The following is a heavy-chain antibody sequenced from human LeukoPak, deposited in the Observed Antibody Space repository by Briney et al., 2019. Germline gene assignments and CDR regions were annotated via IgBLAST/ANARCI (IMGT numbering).Heavy chain of an antibody. CDR3: AREMYVWGTYRLFDY. J-gene: IGHJ4*02. Sequence: GGSLRLSCAASGFTFSSYAMSWVRQAPGKGLEWVSAISGSGGSTYYADSVKGRFTISRDNSKNTLYLQMNSLRAEDTAVYYCAREMYVWGTYRLFDYWGQGTLVTVSS. V-gene: IGHV3-23*01. CDR2: ISGSGGST. CDR1: GFTFSSYA. D-gene: IGHD3-16*02.